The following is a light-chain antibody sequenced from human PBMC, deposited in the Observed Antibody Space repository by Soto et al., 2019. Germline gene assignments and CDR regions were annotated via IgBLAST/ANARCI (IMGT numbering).Light chain of an antibody. V-gene: IGKV3-15*01. CDR3: QQYNHWWT. Sequence: EIVMTQSPATLSVSPGERATLSCRASQSVSTNLVWYQQKPGQAPRLLIYGASTRATGVPGRFSGTGSETEFTLTISSLQSEDSAVYYCQQYNHWWTFGQGTKVEI. CDR2: GAS. CDR1: QSVSTN. J-gene: IGKJ1*01.